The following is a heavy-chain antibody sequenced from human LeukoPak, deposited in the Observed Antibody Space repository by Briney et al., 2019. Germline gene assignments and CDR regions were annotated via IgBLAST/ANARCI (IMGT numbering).Heavy chain of an antibody. CDR2: ISSGTSYI. D-gene: IGHD1-26*01. V-gene: IGHV3-21*01. CDR1: GFTFSSYN. J-gene: IGHJ4*02. CDR3: ARDRSTIVRSFDY. Sequence: GGSLRLSCSASGFTFSSYNMNWVRQAPGKGLEWDSSISSGTSYIYYSDSVKGRFTISRDNAKNSLYLQMNSLRAEDTAVYYCARDRSTIVRSFDYWGQGTLVTVSS.